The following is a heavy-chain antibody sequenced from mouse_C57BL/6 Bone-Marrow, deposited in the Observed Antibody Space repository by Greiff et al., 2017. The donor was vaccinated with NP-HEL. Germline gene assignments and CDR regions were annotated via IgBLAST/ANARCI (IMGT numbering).Heavy chain of an antibody. Sequence: VKLQESGAELARPGASVKLSCKASGYTFTSYGISWVKQSTGQGLEWIGEIYPRSGNTYYNEKFKGKATLTAAKSSSTAYMSLRSLTSEDSSVYFCARRTGVAGDYWCQGTTLTVSS. CDR3: ARRTGVAGDY. CDR1: GYTFTSYG. CDR2: IYPRSGNT. J-gene: IGHJ2*01. V-gene: IGHV1-81*01. D-gene: IGHD1-1*01.